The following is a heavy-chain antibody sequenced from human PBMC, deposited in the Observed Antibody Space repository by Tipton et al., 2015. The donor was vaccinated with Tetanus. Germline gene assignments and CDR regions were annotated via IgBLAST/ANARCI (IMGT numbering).Heavy chain of an antibody. V-gene: IGHV3-7*04. CDR2: IKQDGSEK. CDR1: GFIFNNYW. Sequence: SLRLSCAASGFIFNNYWMNWFRQAPGKGLEWVTNIKQDGSEKYYVDSVKGRFTISRDNAKNSLYLQMNSLGAEDTAVYSCARGMAEASNCGGDCYSDYWGQGTLVTVSS. J-gene: IGHJ4*02. D-gene: IGHD2-21*02. CDR3: ARGMAEASNCGGDCYSDY.